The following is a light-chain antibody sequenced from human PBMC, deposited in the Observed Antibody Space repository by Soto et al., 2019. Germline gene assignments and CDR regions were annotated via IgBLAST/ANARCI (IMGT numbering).Light chain of an antibody. CDR1: QSISNW. J-gene: IGKJ1*01. Sequence: DIQMTQSPSTLSASVGDRVTITCRASQSISNWLAWYQQKPGKAPTLLIYDASSLESGVPSRFSGSGSGTEFTLTISSLQPDDFASYFCQQYNSYSRTFGQGTKVDIQ. CDR3: QQYNSYSRT. CDR2: DAS. V-gene: IGKV1-5*01.